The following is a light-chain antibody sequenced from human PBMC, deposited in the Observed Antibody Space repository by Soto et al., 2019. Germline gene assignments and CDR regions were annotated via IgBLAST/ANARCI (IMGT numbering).Light chain of an antibody. J-gene: IGLJ1*01. CDR2: DVN. V-gene: IGLV2-8*01. CDR3: SSYAGNSIVV. Sequence: QSALTQPPSASGSPGQSVTIPCTGSSSDIGGYNYVSWYQQHPGKAPKLMIYDVNKRPSGVPDRFSGSKSGSAASLTVSGLQAEDEADYYCSSYAGNSIVVFGTGTKVTVL. CDR1: SSDIGGYNY.